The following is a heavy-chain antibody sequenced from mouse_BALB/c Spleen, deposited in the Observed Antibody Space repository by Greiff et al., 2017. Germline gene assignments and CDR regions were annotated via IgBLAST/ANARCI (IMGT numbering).Heavy chain of an antibody. CDR1: GFNIKDTY. Sequence: EVMLVESGAELVKPGASVKLSCTASGFNIKDTYMHWVKQRPEQGLEWIGRIDPANGNTKYDPKFQGKATITADTSSNTAYLQLSSLTSEDTAVYYCARGRQLGLYYFDYWGQGTTLTVSS. V-gene: IGHV14-3*02. J-gene: IGHJ2*01. CDR2: IDPANGNT. CDR3: ARGRQLGLYYFDY. D-gene: IGHD3-2*01.